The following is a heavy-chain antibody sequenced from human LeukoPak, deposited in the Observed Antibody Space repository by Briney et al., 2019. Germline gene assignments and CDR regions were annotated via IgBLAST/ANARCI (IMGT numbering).Heavy chain of an antibody. CDR1: GFTFSSYW. V-gene: IGHV3-7*01. Sequence: PGGSLRLSCAASGFTFSSYWMSWVRQAPGKGLEWVANIKQDGSEKYYVDSVKGRFTISRDNAKNSLYLQMNSLRAEDTAVYYCTGSFRYGDYRYWGQGTLVTVSS. CDR2: IKQDGSEK. J-gene: IGHJ4*02. CDR3: TGSFRYGDYRY. D-gene: IGHD4-17*01.